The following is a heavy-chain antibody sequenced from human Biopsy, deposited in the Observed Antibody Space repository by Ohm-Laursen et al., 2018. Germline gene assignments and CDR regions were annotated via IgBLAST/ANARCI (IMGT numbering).Heavy chain of an antibody. CDR3: ASLGRYCSGENCYGIDY. Sequence: GTLSLTCTVTDNSINNYYWSWLRQPPGKGLEYIGRILFSGDTNPDYNPSLKSRVTMSVDTSTNQFSLRVSSVTAADTAVYYCASLGRYCSGENCYGIDYWGQGTLVTVSS. J-gene: IGHJ4*02. V-gene: IGHV4-4*07. D-gene: IGHD2-15*01. CDR2: ILFSGDT. CDR1: DNSINNYY.